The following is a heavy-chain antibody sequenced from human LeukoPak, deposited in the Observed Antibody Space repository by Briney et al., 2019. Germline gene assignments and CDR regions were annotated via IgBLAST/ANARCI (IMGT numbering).Heavy chain of an antibody. V-gene: IGHV3-23*01. CDR1: GFTFSSYA. D-gene: IGHD3-22*01. Sequence: GGSLRLSCAASGFTFSSYAMSWVRQAPGKGLEWVSAIRGSGGSTYYADSVKGRFTISRDNSKNTLYLQMNSLRAEDTAVYYCAKDSYYYDSSGPDPFDIWGQGTMVTVSS. CDR2: IRGSGGST. J-gene: IGHJ3*02. CDR3: AKDSYYYDSSGPDPFDI.